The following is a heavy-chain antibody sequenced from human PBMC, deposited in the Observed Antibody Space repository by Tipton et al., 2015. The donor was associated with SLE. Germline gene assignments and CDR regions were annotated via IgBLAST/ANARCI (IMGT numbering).Heavy chain of an antibody. D-gene: IGHD6-19*01. V-gene: IGHV3-53*04. CDR3: ARDPGSGWFQFDY. CDR2: IYSGGST. Sequence: SLRLSCAASGFSFGDHTMSWVRQAPGKGLEWVSVIYSGGSTYYADSVKGRFTISRHNSKNTLYLQMNSLRAEDTAVYYCARDPGSGWFQFDYWGQGTLVTVSS. J-gene: IGHJ4*02. CDR1: GFSFGDHT.